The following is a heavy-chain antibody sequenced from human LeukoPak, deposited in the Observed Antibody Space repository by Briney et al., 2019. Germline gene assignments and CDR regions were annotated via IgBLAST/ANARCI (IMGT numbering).Heavy chain of an antibody. CDR3: AREGSGSKNIDWFDP. V-gene: IGHV3-7*01. Sequence: GGSLRLSCAASGFTFSSYAMSWVRQAPGKGLEWVANIKQDGSEKYYVDSVKGRFTISRDNAKNSLYLQMNSLRAEDTAVYYCAREGSGSKNIDWFDPWGQGTLVTVSS. CDR2: IKQDGSEK. J-gene: IGHJ5*02. D-gene: IGHD3-10*01. CDR1: GFTFSSYA.